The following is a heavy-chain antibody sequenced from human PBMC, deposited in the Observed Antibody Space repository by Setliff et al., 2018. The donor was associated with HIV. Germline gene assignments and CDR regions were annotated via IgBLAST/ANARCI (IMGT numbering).Heavy chain of an antibody. D-gene: IGHD2-8*01. CDR2: IFYTGST. CDR3: ASRGRDGVLIVFATGFDP. Sequence: SETLSLTCSVSGGSISSSTYYWGWIRQPPGKGLGWIGDIFYTGSTYYNPSLKSRVAISIDTSENRFSLRLNSVTAADTGVYYCASRGRDGVLIVFATGFDPWGQGTLVTVSS. V-gene: IGHV4-39*01. J-gene: IGHJ5*02. CDR1: GGSISSSTYY.